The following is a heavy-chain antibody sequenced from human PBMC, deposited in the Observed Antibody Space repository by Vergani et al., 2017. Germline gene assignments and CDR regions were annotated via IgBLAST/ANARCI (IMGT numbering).Heavy chain of an antibody. D-gene: IGHD3-22*01. CDR2: IDPSDSYI. CDR3: ARRAYYYDSSGYLTYYFDY. J-gene: IGHJ4*02. CDR1: GYSFTNYW. V-gene: IGHV5-10-1*03. Sequence: EVQLVQSGAEVKKPGESLRISCKGSGYSFTNYWISWVRQMPGKGLEWMGRIDPSDSYINYSPSSQGHVTISADKSISTAYLQWSSLKASDTAMYYCARRAYYYDSSGYLTYYFDYWGQGTLVTVSS.